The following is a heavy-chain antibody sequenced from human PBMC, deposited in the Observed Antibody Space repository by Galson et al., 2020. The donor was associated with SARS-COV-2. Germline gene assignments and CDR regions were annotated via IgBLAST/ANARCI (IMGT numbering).Heavy chain of an antibody. CDR1: GYSFTSYW. J-gene: IGHJ6*02. V-gene: IGHV5-51*01. CDR2: IYPGDSET. D-gene: IGHD3-3*01. CDR3: ARRKVNFWSGYYYYYGMDV. Sequence: GGSLRLSCKGAGYSFTSYWIGWVRQMPGKGLEWMGIIYPGDSETRYSPSFQGQVTISADKSISTAYLQWSSLKASDTAMYYCARRKVNFWSGYYYYYGMDVWGQGTTVTVSS.